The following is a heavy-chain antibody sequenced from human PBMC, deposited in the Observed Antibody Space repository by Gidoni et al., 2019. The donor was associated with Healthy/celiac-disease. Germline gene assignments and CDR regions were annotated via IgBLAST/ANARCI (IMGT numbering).Heavy chain of an antibody. Sequence: QVQLQQWGAGRLKPSETPSLTCAAYGGSFSGCYCSWIRQPPGKGLEWIGELHHSGSTNYNPSLKSRVTISVDTSKNQFSLKLSSVTAADTAVYYCARGKLERRPKYYYYGMDVWGQGTTVTVSS. J-gene: IGHJ6*02. CDR1: GGSFSGCY. CDR3: ARGKLERRPKYYYYGMDV. D-gene: IGHD1-1*01. V-gene: IGHV4-34*01. CDR2: LHHSGST.